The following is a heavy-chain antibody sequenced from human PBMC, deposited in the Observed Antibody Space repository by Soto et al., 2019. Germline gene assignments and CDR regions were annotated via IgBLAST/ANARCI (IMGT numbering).Heavy chain of an antibody. J-gene: IGHJ4*02. Sequence: QVQLVQSGAEVRKPGASVKVSCEASGYTFTSYDIYWVRQATGQGLEWMGWLNPNTGNSGYAQKFQGRITVTSDTSINTVHMELSSLKSEGTAADYFARRAETNGWNGFGADKYYFDFWGQGTLVTVSS. D-gene: IGHD1-1*01. CDR1: GYTFTSYD. CDR3: ARRAETNGWNGFGADKYYFDF. CDR2: LNPNTGNS. V-gene: IGHV1-8*01.